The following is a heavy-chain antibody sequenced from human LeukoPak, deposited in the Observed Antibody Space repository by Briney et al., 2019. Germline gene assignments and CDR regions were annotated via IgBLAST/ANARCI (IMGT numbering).Heavy chain of an antibody. V-gene: IGHV4-59*01. CDR3: ARAGIVATMFDY. Sequence: PSETLPLTCTVSGGSISSYYWSWIRQPPGKGLEWIGYIYYSGSTNYNPSLKSRVTISVDTSKNQFSLKLSSVTAADTAVYYCARAGIVATMFDYWGQGTLVTVSS. J-gene: IGHJ4*02. D-gene: IGHD5-12*01. CDR1: GGSISSYY. CDR2: IYYSGST.